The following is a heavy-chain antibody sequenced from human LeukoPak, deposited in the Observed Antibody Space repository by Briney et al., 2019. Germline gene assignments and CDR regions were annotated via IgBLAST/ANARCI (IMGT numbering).Heavy chain of an antibody. D-gene: IGHD3-9*01. J-gene: IGHJ6*04. V-gene: IGHV1-2*04. CDR3: ARGLVKGGYGMDV. CDR2: INPNSGGT. Sequence: GASVKVSCKASGYTFTGYYMHWVRQAPGQGLEWMGWINPNSGGTNYAQKFQGWVTMTRDTSISTAYMELSRLRSDDTAVYYCARGLVKGGYGMDVWGKGTTVTFSS. CDR1: GYTFTGYY.